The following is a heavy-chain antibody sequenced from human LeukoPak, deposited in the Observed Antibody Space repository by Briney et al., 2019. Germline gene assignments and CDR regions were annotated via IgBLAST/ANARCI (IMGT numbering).Heavy chain of an antibody. D-gene: IGHD3-22*01. Sequence: GGSLRLSCAASGFTFSTCAMHWVRQAPDMGLEWLAMISFDGNNVNHADSVKGRFTISRDNSKNTLYLQMNSLRPEDTALYYCARDYYASSGGFFGMDVWGQGTTVTVSS. CDR2: ISFDGNNV. J-gene: IGHJ6*02. V-gene: IGHV3-30-3*01. CDR1: GFTFSTCA. CDR3: ARDYYASSGGFFGMDV.